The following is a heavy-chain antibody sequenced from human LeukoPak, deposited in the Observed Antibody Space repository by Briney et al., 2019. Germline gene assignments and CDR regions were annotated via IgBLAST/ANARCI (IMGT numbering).Heavy chain of an antibody. CDR1: GGTFSSYA. Sequence: GASVKVSCKASGGTFSSYAISWVRQAPGQGLEWMGGFIPVFGPANYAQKFQGRVTITADESTSTAHMELSSLRSEDTAVYYCARAGEVYNSGSYLEYWGQGTLVTVSS. CDR2: FIPVFGPA. J-gene: IGHJ4*02. D-gene: IGHD6-19*01. V-gene: IGHV1-69*13. CDR3: ARAGEVYNSGSYLEY.